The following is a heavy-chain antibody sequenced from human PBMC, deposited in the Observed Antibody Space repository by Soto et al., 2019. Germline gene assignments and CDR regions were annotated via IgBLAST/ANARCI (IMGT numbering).Heavy chain of an antibody. D-gene: IGHD3-10*01. Sequence: QVQLQESGPGLVKPSETLSLTCTVSGGSISSYYWSWIRQPPGKGLEWIGYIYYSGSTNYNPSLKRRVTXPVXTXTNQFSLKLNSITAADTAVYYCARHNYGSGSTYFDYWGQGTLVTVSS. V-gene: IGHV4-59*08. J-gene: IGHJ4*02. CDR3: ARHNYGSGSTYFDY. CDR2: IYYSGST. CDR1: GGSISSYY.